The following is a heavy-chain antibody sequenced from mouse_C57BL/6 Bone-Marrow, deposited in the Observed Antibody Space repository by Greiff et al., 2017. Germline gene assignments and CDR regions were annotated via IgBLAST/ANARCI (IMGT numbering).Heavy chain of an antibody. Sequence: QVQLQQSGPELVKPGASVKISCKASGYAFSSSWMNWVKQRPGKGLEWIGRIYPGDGGTNYNGKLKGKATLTAYKSSSTAYMQLSRLSSEDSAVYFCSLIYYGYDDYAMDYWGQGTSVTVSS. CDR3: SLIYYGYDDYAMDY. D-gene: IGHD2-2*01. J-gene: IGHJ4*01. V-gene: IGHV1-82*01. CDR1: GYAFSSSW. CDR2: IYPGDGGT.